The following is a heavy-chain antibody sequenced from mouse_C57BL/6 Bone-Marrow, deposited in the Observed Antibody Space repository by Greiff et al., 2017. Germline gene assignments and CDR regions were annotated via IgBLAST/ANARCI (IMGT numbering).Heavy chain of an antibody. Sequence: QVQLKQPGAELVKPGASVKVSCKASGYTFTSYWMHWVKQRPGQGLEWIGRIHPSDSDTNYNQKFKGKATLTVDNSSSTAYMQLSSLTSEDSAVYYCAITYYDYDRPFAYWGQGTLVTVSA. CDR3: AITYYDYDRPFAY. CDR1: GYTFTSYW. J-gene: IGHJ3*01. D-gene: IGHD2-4*01. CDR2: IHPSDSDT. V-gene: IGHV1-74*01.